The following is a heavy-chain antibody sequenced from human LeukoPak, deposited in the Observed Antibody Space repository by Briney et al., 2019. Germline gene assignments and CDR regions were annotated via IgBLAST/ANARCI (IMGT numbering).Heavy chain of an antibody. CDR1: GGSFSGYY. Sequence: SETLSLTCAVYGGSFSGYYWSWIRQTPGGALEWIGEINHSGYTNYNPSLKSRVTLSIDTSKNQFSLRLSSVTAADTAVYYCSRQVVGNDYWGQGTLVTVSS. D-gene: IGHD3-22*01. V-gene: IGHV4-34*01. CDR2: INHSGYT. CDR3: SRQVVGNDY. J-gene: IGHJ4*02.